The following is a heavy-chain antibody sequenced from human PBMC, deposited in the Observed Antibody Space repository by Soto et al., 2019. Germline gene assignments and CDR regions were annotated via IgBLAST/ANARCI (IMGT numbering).Heavy chain of an antibody. V-gene: IGHV1-3*01. CDR3: ARDLVGIAVAGPRDDAFDI. J-gene: IGHJ3*02. Sequence: ASVKVSCKASGYTFTSYAMHWVRQAPGQRLEWMGWINAGNGNTKYSQKFQGRVTITRDTSASTAYMELSSLRSEDTAVYYCARDLVGIAVAGPRDDAFDIWGQGTMVTVSS. CDR2: INAGNGNT. D-gene: IGHD6-19*01. CDR1: GYTFTSYA.